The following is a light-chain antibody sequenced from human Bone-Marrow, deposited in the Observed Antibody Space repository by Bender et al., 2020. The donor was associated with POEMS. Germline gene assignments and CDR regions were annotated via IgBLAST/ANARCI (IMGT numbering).Light chain of an antibody. CDR3: SSYAGSSTVV. CDR2: EVT. V-gene: IGLV2-23*02. CDR1: RSDIGIYNL. J-gene: IGLJ2*01. Sequence: QSALTQPASVSGSPGQSITISCTGTRSDIGIYNLVSWYQQHPANAPRLLLYEVTKRPSGVSDRFSGSKSGNTASLTISGLQDEDEADYYCSSYAGSSTVVFGGGTRVTVL.